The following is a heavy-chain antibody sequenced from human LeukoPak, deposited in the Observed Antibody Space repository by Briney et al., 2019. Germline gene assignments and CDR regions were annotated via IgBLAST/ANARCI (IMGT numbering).Heavy chain of an antibody. V-gene: IGHV3-23*01. CDR2: ISGSGGST. J-gene: IGHJ6*02. Sequence: PGGSLRLSCAASGFTFSSYAMSWVRQAPGKGLEWVSAISGSGGSTYYADSVKGRFTISRDNSKNTLYPQMNSLRAEDTAVYYCAKDQLSRVIQLWLSVDYYYYGMDVCGQGTTVTVSS. CDR3: AKDQLSRVIQLWLSVDYYYYGMDV. D-gene: IGHD5-18*01. CDR1: GFTFSSYA.